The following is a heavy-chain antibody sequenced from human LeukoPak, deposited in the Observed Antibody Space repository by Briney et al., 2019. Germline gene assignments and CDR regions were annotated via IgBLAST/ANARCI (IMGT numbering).Heavy chain of an antibody. Sequence: GGSLRLSCTASGFNFRTSWMSWVRQSPGKGLEFLANIKYDGTVKNYVDSVKGRFTVSRDNAKNSLFLRMSSLRVEDTAVYYCAGSGSPDDHWGQGTLVTVSS. CDR2: IKYDGTVK. CDR3: AGSGSPDDH. J-gene: IGHJ4*02. V-gene: IGHV3-7*03. CDR1: GFNFRTSW. D-gene: IGHD7-27*01.